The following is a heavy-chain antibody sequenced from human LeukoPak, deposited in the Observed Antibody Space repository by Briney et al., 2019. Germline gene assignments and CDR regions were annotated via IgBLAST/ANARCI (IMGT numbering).Heavy chain of an antibody. CDR1: GGSISSSSYY. CDR3: ACHYYDSSGYTSFDY. J-gene: IGHJ4*02. V-gene: IGHV4-39*01. D-gene: IGHD3-22*01. CDR2: IYYSGST. Sequence: NPSETLSLTCTVSGGSISSSSYYWGWIRQPPGKGLEWIGSIYYSGSTYYNPSLKSRVTISVDTSKNQFSLKLSSVTAADTAVYYCACHYYDSSGYTSFDYWGQGTLVIVSS.